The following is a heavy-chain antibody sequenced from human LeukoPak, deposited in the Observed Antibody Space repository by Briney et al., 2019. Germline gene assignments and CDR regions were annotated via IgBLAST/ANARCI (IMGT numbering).Heavy chain of an antibody. CDR3: ARDRMGVDGYYYHGFNI. CDR1: GFTFSSCE. J-gene: IGHJ3*02. V-gene: IGHV3-48*03. D-gene: IGHD2-21*01. Sequence: GGSLRLSCAGSGFTFSSCEMNWVRQAPGKGLEWVPYISFSGDTKYYADSVKGRFTISRDNGKNSLYLQMNSLRAEDTAVYYCARDRMGVDGYYYHGFNIWGQGTMVAVSS. CDR2: ISFSGDTK.